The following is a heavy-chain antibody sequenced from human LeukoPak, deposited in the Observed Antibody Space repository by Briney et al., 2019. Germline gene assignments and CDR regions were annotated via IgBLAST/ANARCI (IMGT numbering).Heavy chain of an antibody. CDR1: AGSISSSSYY. D-gene: IGHD1-26*01. J-gene: IGHJ4*01. CDR3: ATESPIVGATSASDY. V-gene: IGHV4-39*07. Sequence: SETLSPTCTVYAGSISSSSYYWGWIRQPPGKGLEWIGSIYYSGSTYYNPSLKSRVTISVATSKNQFSLKLSSVTAAASAGYSCATESPIVGATSASDYSGHGTLVTVSS. CDR2: IYYSGST.